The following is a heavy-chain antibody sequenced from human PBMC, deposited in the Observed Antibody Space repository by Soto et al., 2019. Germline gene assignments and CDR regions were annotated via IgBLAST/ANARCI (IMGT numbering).Heavy chain of an antibody. CDR3: ARGYYDCSGYYPGYFQQ. D-gene: IGHD3-22*01. V-gene: IGHV3-66*01. J-gene: IGHJ1*01. CDR1: GFTVSNNY. CDR2: IYSGGDT. Sequence: GGSLRLSCAASGFTVSNNYMNWVRQAPGKGLEWVSIIYSGGDTYYADSVKGRFTISRDNSKNTLNLHMNSLRVEDTAIYYCARGYYDCSGYYPGYFQQWGQGTLVTVSS.